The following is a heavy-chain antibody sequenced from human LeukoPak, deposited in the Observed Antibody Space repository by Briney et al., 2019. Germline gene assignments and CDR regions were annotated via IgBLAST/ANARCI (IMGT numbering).Heavy chain of an antibody. CDR1: GFSFNSDW. V-gene: IGHV3-30*18. Sequence: GGSLRLSRAASGFSFNSDWMDWVRQAPGKGLEWVAVISYDGSNKYYADSVKGRFTISRDNSKNTLYLQMNSLRAEDTAVYYCAKVALLYYYDSSGSLYFDYWGQGTLVTVSS. CDR2: ISYDGSNK. J-gene: IGHJ4*02. D-gene: IGHD3-22*01. CDR3: AKVALLYYYDSSGSLYFDY.